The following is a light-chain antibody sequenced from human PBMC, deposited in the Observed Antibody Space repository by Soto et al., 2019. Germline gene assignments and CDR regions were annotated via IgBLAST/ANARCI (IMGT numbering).Light chain of an antibody. CDR2: AAS. CDR1: QTISTY. J-gene: IGKJ4*01. CDR3: QQSYSTPLT. Sequence: DSQMTQSPSSLSASIGDRVTIACVAIQTISTYLTWYRQKPGKAPSLLIYAASTLQSGVPSRFSGSGSGTDFTLTISSLQPEDFATFYCQQSYSTPLTFGGGTKV. V-gene: IGKV1-39*01.